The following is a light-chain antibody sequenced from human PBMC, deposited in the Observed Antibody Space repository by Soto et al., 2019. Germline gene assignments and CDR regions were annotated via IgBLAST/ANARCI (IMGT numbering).Light chain of an antibody. CDR1: QSVGGNY. CDR2: GAS. CDR3: QQYGRSPLLYT. V-gene: IGKV3-20*01. J-gene: IGKJ2*01. Sequence: EIVLTQSPGTLSLSPGERATLSCRASQSVGGNYLAWYQQKPGQAPRLLIYGASTRAAGVPDRFSGSGSGTDFTLTITRLEPEDFAVYYCQQYGRSPLLYTFGQGTKLGVK.